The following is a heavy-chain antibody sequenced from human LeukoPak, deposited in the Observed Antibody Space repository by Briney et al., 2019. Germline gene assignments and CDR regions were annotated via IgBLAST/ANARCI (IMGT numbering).Heavy chain of an antibody. CDR2: IYYSGST. J-gene: IGHJ4*02. D-gene: IGHD5-18*01. CDR3: ARAVDTAMGYYFDY. CDR1: GGSISSSSYY. Sequence: PSETLSLTCTVSGGSISSSSYYWGWIRQPPGKGLEWIGSIYYSGSTYYNPSLKSRVTISVDRSKNQFSLKLSSVTAADTAVYYCARAVDTAMGYYFDYWGQGTLVTVSS. V-gene: IGHV4-39*07.